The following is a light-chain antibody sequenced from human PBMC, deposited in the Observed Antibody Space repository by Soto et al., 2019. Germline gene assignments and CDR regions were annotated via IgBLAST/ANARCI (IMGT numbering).Light chain of an antibody. Sequence: EIVMTQSPATLSVSPGERAILSCRASQSISSNLAWYQQNPGQAPRLLIYGASTRATGVPARFSGSGSGTEFTLTISSLQSEDFAVYYCQQYNNWPLMYTFGQGTKLEIK. CDR3: QQYNNWPLMYT. V-gene: IGKV3-15*01. CDR2: GAS. J-gene: IGKJ2*01. CDR1: QSISSN.